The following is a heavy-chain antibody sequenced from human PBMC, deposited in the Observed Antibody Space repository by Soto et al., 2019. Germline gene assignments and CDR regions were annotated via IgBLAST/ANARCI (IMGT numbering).Heavy chain of an antibody. D-gene: IGHD2-21*02. CDR2: IGGSGPST. CDR3: AKDLASCVGDCYAPFDY. J-gene: IGHJ4*02. V-gene: IGHV3-23*01. CDR1: GFSFSNYF. Sequence: EVQLLESGGGLVQPGGSLRLSCAASGFSFSNYFMSWVRQAPGKRLEWVSAIGGSGPSTYYADSVRGRFTISRDNSKNTLYLQMNSLRAEDTALYYCAKDLASCVGDCYAPFDYWGQGTLVTVSS.